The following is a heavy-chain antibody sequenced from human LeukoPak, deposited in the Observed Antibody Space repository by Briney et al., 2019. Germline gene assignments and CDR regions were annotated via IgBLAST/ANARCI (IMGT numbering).Heavy chain of an antibody. J-gene: IGHJ4*02. V-gene: IGHV3-30*02. CDR2: IRYDGSNK. Sequence: GGSLRLSCAASGFTFSSYGMHWVREAPGKGLEWVAFIRYDGSNKYYADSVKGRFTISRDNSKNTLYLQMNSLRAEDTAVYYCAKDLEQQLGGWGQGTLVTVSS. CDR3: AKDLEQQLGG. D-gene: IGHD6-13*01. CDR1: GFTFSSYG.